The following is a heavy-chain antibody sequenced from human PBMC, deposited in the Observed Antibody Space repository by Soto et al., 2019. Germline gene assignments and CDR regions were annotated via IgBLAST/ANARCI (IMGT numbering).Heavy chain of an antibody. D-gene: IGHD3-16*01. CDR1: GGSISGGIYH. CDR2: IDHSGGT. CDR3: ASGRTGAWGSLDV. J-gene: IGHJ6*02. V-gene: IGHV4-31*03. Sequence: QVRLQESGPGLVKPSQTLSLTCTVSGGSISGGIYHWSWIRQHPGMGLEWIGYIDHSGGTHYNPSLQSRLTISLDKSKNHFSLRLTSVTAADTAVYYCASGRTGAWGSLDVWGQGTTVTVSS.